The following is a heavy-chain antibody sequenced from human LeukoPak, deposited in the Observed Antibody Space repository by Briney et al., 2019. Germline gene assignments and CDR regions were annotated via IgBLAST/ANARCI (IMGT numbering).Heavy chain of an antibody. CDR1: SGSINSADYY. CDR2: IYYSGST. J-gene: IGHJ4*02. CDR3: ASLGYCSGGSCYENFDY. Sequence: SETLSLTCTVSSGSINSADYYWTWIRQHPGKGLEWIGNIYYSGSTYYNPSLKSRVTISVDTSKNQFSLKLSSVTAADTAVYYCASLGYCSGGSCYENFDYWGQGTLVTVSS. D-gene: IGHD2-15*01. V-gene: IGHV4-30-4*08.